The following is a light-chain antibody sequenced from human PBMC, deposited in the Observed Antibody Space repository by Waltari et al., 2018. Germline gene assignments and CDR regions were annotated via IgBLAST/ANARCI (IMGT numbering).Light chain of an antibody. CDR3: ATWDDSLSAVV. Sequence: QSVLTQPPSVSAAPGQKVTIPCSGSSSNLGRHYVFWYQQLPRTAPKLLIYDNNKRPSGIPDRFSGSKSGTSATLGITGLQTGDEADYYCATWDDSLSAVVFGGGTKLAVL. V-gene: IGLV1-51*01. CDR1: SSNLGRHY. CDR2: DNN. J-gene: IGLJ2*01.